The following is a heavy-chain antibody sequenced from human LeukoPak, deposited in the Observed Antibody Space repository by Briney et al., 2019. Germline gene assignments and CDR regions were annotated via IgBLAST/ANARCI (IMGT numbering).Heavy chain of an antibody. Sequence: SETLSLTCTAPGGTMSSDYWSCLRQPPGKGLEWIGYIYYSGSTNYNPSLKSRVTISVDASKNQFSLKLSSVTAADTAVYYCAREYYDSSGFFHFWGQGTLVTVSS. J-gene: IGHJ4*02. CDR3: AREYYDSSGFFHF. CDR1: GGTMSSDY. D-gene: IGHD3-22*01. CDR2: IYYSGST. V-gene: IGHV4-59*01.